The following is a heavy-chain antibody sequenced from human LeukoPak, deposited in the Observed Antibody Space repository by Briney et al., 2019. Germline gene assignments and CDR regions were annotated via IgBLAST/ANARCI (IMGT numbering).Heavy chain of an antibody. CDR3: VRGNDYGGPHY. Sequence: GGSLRLSCAASGFTFSSYWMHWVRQAPGKGLVWVSRIDRDGSRINYADSVKGRFTISRDNGKNTLFLQMNSLRAEDAAVYYCVRGNDYGGPHYWGQGTLVTVSS. CDR1: GFTFSSYW. CDR2: IDRDGSRI. V-gene: IGHV3-74*01. J-gene: IGHJ4*02. D-gene: IGHD4-23*01.